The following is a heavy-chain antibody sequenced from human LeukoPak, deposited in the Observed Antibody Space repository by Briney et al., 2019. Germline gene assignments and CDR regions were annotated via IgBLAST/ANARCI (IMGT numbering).Heavy chain of an antibody. CDR2: INHSGST. CDR1: GGSFSGYY. D-gene: IGHD5-18*01. V-gene: IGHV4-34*01. Sequence: PSETLSLTCAVYGGSFSGYYWSWIRQPPGKGLEWIGEINHSGSTNYNPSLKSRVTISVDTSKNQFSLKLSSVTAADTAVYYCARGRSLWIQLWLFDYWGQGTLVTVSS. J-gene: IGHJ4*02. CDR3: ARGRSLWIQLWLFDY.